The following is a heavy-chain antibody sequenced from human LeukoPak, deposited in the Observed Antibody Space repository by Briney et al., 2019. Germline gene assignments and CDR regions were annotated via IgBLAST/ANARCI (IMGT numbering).Heavy chain of an antibody. V-gene: IGHV4-59*01. Sequence: PSETLSLTCTVSGSSITNYYWSWIRQSPGKGLEWIGYITYAGSTNHNPSLKSRVSISRDTSKNEFSLKVTSVTAADTAVYYCVRVVEFQRQFDYWGQGVLVTVSS. CDR1: GSSITNYY. CDR2: ITYAGST. J-gene: IGHJ4*02. D-gene: IGHD6-25*01. CDR3: VRVVEFQRQFDY.